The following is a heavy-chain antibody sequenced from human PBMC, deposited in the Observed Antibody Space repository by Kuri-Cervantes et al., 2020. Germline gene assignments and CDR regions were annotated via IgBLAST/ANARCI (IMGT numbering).Heavy chain of an antibody. Sequence: SVKDSCKASGYTFTSSGITGVRHAPGRGLEWIGWISAYNGDTNYAQKLQGRVTMTTDTTTSTAYMGLRSLRSADTAMYYCASERGGGRGKFDYWGQGTLVTVSS. J-gene: IGHJ4*02. CDR1: GYTFTSSG. V-gene: IGHV1-18*01. CDR2: ISAYNGDT. CDR3: ASERGGGRGKFDY. D-gene: IGHD3-16*01.